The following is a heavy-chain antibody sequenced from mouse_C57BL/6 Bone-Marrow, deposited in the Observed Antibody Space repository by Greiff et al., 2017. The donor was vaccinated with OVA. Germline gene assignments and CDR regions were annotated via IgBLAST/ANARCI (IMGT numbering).Heavy chain of an antibody. D-gene: IGHD4-1*01. J-gene: IGHJ3*01. CDR1: GFTFSNYW. Sequence: EVQLVESGGGLVQPGGSMKLSCVASGFTFSNYWMNWVRQSPEKGLEWVAQIRLKSDNYATHYAESVKGRFTISRDDSKSSVYLQMNNLRAEDTGIYYCTGEVTGTYWGQGTLVTVSA. CDR3: TGEVTGTY. V-gene: IGHV6-3*01. CDR2: IRLKSDNYAT.